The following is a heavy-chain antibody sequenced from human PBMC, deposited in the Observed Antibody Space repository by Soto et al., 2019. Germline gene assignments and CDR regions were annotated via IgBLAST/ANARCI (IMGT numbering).Heavy chain of an antibody. D-gene: IGHD3-22*01. V-gene: IGHV3-33*01. Sequence: SLRLSCAASGFVFSNYGMHWVRQAPGKGLEWVAVIWYDGINKYYADSVKGRFTISRDNSKNTLYLQMNSLRAEDTAVYYCARAQDSSGYGPQNWGQGTLVTVSS. CDR1: GFVFSNYG. CDR2: IWYDGINK. CDR3: ARAQDSSGYGPQN. J-gene: IGHJ4*02.